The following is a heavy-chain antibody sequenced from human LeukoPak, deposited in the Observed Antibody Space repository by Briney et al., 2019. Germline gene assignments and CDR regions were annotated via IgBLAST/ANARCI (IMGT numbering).Heavy chain of an antibody. J-gene: IGHJ6*03. CDR2: INPSGGST. V-gene: IGHV1-46*01. CDR3: ARDGSDCSSTSCYYYYYMDV. Sequence: ASVKVSCKASGYTFTSYYMHWVRQAPGQGLEWMGIINPSGGSTSYAQKFQGRVTMTRDTSTSTVYTELSSLRSEDTAVYYCARDGSDCSSTSCYYYYYMDVWGKGTTVTVSS. D-gene: IGHD2-2*01. CDR1: GYTFTSYY.